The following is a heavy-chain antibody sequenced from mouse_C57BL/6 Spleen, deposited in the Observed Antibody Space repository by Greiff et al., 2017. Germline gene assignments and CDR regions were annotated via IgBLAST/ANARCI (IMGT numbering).Heavy chain of an antibody. J-gene: IGHJ4*01. Sequence: VQLQQSVAELVRPGASVKLSCTASGFNIKNTYMHWVKQRPEQGLEWIGRIDPANGNTKYAPKFQGKATITADTSSNTAYLQLSSLTSEDTAISYCASRIYGYGEIYAMDYWGQGTSVTVSS. V-gene: IGHV14-3*01. CDR3: ASRIYGYGEIYAMDY. CDR2: IDPANGNT. CDR1: GFNIKNTY. D-gene: IGHD2-2*01.